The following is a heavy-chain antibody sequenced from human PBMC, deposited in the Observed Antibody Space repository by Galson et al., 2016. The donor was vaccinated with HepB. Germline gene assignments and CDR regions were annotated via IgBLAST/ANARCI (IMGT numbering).Heavy chain of an antibody. V-gene: IGHV4/OR15-8*01. CDR3: ARDGVVGSLNYHGMDV. CDR2: IHHTGST. CDR1: GGSISTSNW. D-gene: IGHD2-15*01. J-gene: IGHJ6*02. Sequence: ETLSLTCVVSGGSISTSNWWTWVRQPPGKGLEWIGEIHHTGSTNYTPSPKSRVTISVNKSKNQFSLTLKSVTAADTAVYYCARDGVVGSLNYHGMDVWGQGTTVTVSS.